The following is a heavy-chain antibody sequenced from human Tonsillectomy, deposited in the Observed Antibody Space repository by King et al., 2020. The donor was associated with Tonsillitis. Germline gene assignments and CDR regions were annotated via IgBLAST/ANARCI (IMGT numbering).Heavy chain of an antibody. D-gene: IGHD3-3*01. CDR2: ISWNSGSI. CDR1: GFTFDDYA. V-gene: IGHV3-9*01. CDR3: SKEIGITIFAVVMNHAFDI. J-gene: IGHJ3*02. Sequence: VQLVQSGGGLVQTGRSLRLSCAASGFTFDDYAMHWVRQAPGKGLEWVAGISWNSGSIGYADPVRGRFTISRDNAKNSLYLQMNNLRAEDTALYYWSKEIGITIFAVVMNHAFDIWGQGTMVTVSS.